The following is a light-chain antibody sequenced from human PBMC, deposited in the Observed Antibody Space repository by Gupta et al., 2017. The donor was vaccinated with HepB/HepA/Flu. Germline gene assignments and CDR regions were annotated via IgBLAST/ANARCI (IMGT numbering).Light chain of an antibody. J-gene: IGKJ2*01. V-gene: IGKV3-20*01. CDR1: QSVSGNY. CDR3: QQYDHSPPQT. CDR2: GAS. Sequence: EIVLTQSPCTLSLSPGERATLSCRASQSVSGNYLAWYQQKAGQAPRLLIYGASTRATGVPDRFSGSGSVTDFTLTIPRLEPEDFAVFYCQQYDHSPPQTFGEGTKLEIK.